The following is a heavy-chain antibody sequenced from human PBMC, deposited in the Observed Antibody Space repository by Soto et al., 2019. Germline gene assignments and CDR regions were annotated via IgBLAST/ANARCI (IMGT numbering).Heavy chain of an antibody. CDR1: GYTFTSCY. CDR3: ATSRDCSSTSCPNDAFDI. V-gene: IGHV1-46*03. Sequence: ASVKVSCKASGYTFTSCYMHWVRQAPGQGLEWMGIINPSGGSTSYTQKFQGRVTMTRDTSTSTVYMELSSLRSEDTAVYYCATSRDCSSTSCPNDAFDIWGQGTMVTVSS. CDR2: INPSGGST. J-gene: IGHJ3*02. D-gene: IGHD2-2*01.